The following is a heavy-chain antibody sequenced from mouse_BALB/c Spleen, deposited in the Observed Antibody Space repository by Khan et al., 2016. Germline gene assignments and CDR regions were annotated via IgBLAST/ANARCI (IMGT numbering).Heavy chain of an antibody. CDR3: ARQRNYASTYRWYFDV. Sequence: EVELVEPGGDLVKPGGSLKLSCAASGFTFSSYGMSWVRQTPDKRLEWVATISTGGSYTYYPASVKGRFTISRDNANNTLDLQMSRPKSEDTAMYYCARQRNYASTYRWYFDVWGAGTTVTVSS. J-gene: IGHJ1*01. CDR2: ISTGGSYT. V-gene: IGHV5-6*01. CDR1: GFTFSSYG. D-gene: IGHD1-1*01.